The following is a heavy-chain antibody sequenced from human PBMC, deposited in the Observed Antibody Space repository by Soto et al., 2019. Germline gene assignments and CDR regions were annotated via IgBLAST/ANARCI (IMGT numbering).Heavy chain of an antibody. CDR3: ARQEGSSGWLDAFDI. J-gene: IGHJ3*02. CDR1: GGTFSSYT. D-gene: IGHD6-19*01. V-gene: IGHV1-69*02. Sequence: ASVKVSCKASGGTFSSYTISWVRQAPGQGLEWMGRIIPILGIANYAQKFQGRVTITADKSTSTAYMELSSLRSEDTAVYYCARQEGSSGWLDAFDIWGQGTMVTVSS. CDR2: IIPILGIA.